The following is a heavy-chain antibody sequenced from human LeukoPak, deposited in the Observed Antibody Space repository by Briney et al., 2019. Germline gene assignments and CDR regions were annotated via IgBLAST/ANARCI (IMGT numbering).Heavy chain of an antibody. Sequence: GESLQISCQGSGSRFTSYWISWVRQLPGKGLEWMGRIDPSDSYTNYSPSFQGHVTISADKSISTAYLQWSSLKASDTAMYYCARGGYCSSSSCRNWFDPWGQGTLVTVSS. J-gene: IGHJ5*02. D-gene: IGHD2-2*01. CDR2: IDPSDSYT. CDR1: GSRFTSYW. CDR3: ARGGYCSSSSCRNWFDP. V-gene: IGHV5-10-1*01.